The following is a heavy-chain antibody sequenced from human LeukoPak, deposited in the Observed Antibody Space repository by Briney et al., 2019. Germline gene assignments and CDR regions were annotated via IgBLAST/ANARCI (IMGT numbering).Heavy chain of an antibody. V-gene: IGHV3-74*01. CDR1: GFTFSSYW. J-gene: IGHJ4*02. D-gene: IGHD3-22*01. CDR3: ARDPSYYYDSSGYYFDY. Sequence: GGSLRLSCAASGFTFSSYWVHWVRHAPGKGLVWVSRINSDGSSTSYADSVKGRFTISRDNAKNTLYLQMTSLRAEDTAVYYCARDPSYYYDSSGYYFDYWGQGTLVTVSS. CDR2: INSDGSST.